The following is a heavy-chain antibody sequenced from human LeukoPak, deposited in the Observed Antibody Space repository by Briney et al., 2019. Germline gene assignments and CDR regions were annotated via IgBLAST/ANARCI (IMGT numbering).Heavy chain of an antibody. CDR3: ARRGGYDYYFDY. J-gene: IGHJ4*02. Sequence: SETLSLTCTVSGGSISSSSYYWGWIRQPPGKGLEWIGSIYYSGSTYYNPSLKSRVTISVDTSKNQFSLKLSPVTAADTAVYYCARRGGYDYYFDYWGQGTLVTVSS. CDR1: GGSISSSSYY. V-gene: IGHV4-39*01. CDR2: IYYSGST. D-gene: IGHD5-12*01.